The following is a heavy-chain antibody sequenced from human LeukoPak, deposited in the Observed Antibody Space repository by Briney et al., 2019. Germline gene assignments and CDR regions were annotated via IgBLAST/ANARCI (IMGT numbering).Heavy chain of an antibody. J-gene: IGHJ4*02. V-gene: IGHV3-33*01. CDR1: GFTFSSYG. D-gene: IGHD3-10*01. CDR2: IWYDGSNK. Sequence: GRSLRLSCAASGFTFSSYGMHWVRQAPGKGLEWVAVIWYDGSNKYYADSVKGRFTISRDNSKNTLYLQMNSLRAEDTAVYYCAREDFGSGSQFDYWGQGTLVTVSS. CDR3: AREDFGSGSQFDY.